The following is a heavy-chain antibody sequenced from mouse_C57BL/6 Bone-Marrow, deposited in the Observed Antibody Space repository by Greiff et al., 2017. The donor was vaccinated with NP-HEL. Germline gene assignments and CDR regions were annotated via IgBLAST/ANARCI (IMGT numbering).Heavy chain of an antibody. CDR2: IYPGSGGT. Sequence: VQLQQSGAELVRPGTSVKVSCKASGYAFTNYLIEWVKQRPGQGLEWIGVIYPGSGGTNYNEKFKGKATLTADKSSSTAYMQLSSLTSEDSAVYFCARSRRVSFDYWGQGTTLTVSS. D-gene: IGHD2-1*01. J-gene: IGHJ2*01. CDR1: GYAFTNYL. V-gene: IGHV1-54*01. CDR3: ARSRRVSFDY.